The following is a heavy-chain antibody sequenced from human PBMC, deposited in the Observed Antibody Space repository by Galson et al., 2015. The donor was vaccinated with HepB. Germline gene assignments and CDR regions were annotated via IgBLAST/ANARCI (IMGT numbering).Heavy chain of an antibody. CDR2: ISAYNGNT. J-gene: IGHJ6*02. V-gene: IGHV1-18*04. CDR3: ARDGPYWEAPYYYYGMDV. D-gene: IGHD1-26*01. CDR1: GYTFTSYG. Sequence: SVKVSCKASGYTFTSYGISWVRQAPGQGLEWMGWISAYNGNTNYAQKLQGRVTMTTDTSTSTAYMELRSLRSDDTAVYYCARDGPYWEAPYYYYGMDVWGQGTTVTVSS.